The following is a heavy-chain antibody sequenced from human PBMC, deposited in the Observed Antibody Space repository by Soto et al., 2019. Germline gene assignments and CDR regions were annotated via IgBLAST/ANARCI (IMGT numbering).Heavy chain of an antibody. Sequence: ASVKVSCKASGYTFTSYGISWVRQAPGQGLEWMGWISAYNGNTNYTQKLKGRVTMTTNTSTSTAYMELRSLRSDDTAVYYCARDRSPQEFDYWGQGTLVTVSS. V-gene: IGHV1-18*01. CDR2: ISAYNGNT. CDR1: GYTFTSYG. J-gene: IGHJ4*02. CDR3: ARDRSPQEFDY.